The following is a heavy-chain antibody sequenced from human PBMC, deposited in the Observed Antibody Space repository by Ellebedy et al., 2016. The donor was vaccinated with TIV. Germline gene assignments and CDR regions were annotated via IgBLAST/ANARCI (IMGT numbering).Heavy chain of an antibody. V-gene: IGHV3-30*18. Sequence: GESLKISCAASGFTFSRFALHWVRQAPGKGLEWVTVMVYDGSDKYYADSVKGRFTISRDNSKNTLYLQMNSLRPEDTAVYYCAKERNSGYSFGSFDYWGQGTLVTGSS. D-gene: IGHD5-18*01. J-gene: IGHJ4*02. CDR2: MVYDGSDK. CDR3: AKERNSGYSFGSFDY. CDR1: GFTFSRFA.